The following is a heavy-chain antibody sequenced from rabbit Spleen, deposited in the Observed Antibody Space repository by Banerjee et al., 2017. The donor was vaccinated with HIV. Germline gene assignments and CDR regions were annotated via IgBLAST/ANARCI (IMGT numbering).Heavy chain of an antibody. J-gene: IGHJ4*01. CDR2: IVAGSGST. CDR3: ASDPNSSTYYTLGL. Sequence: QSLEESGGDLVKPGASLTLTCTASGFSFSGAYWICWVRQAPGKGLEWIACIVAGSGSTYYASWAKGRFTISKTSPTTVTLQMTSLTAADTATYFCASDPNSSTYYTLGLWGPGPSSPS. V-gene: IGHV1S40*01. D-gene: IGHD8-1*01. CDR1: GFSFSGAYW.